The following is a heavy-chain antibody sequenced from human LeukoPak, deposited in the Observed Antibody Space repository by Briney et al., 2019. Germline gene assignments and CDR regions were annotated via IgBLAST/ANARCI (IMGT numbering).Heavy chain of an antibody. CDR2: ISSSSSYI. CDR3: ALLYSYGYAY. V-gene: IGHV3-21*04. CDR1: GFTFSSYS. J-gene: IGHJ4*02. Sequence: GGSLRLSCAASGFTFSSYSMNWVRQAPGKGLEWVSSISSSSSYIYYADSVKGRFTISRDNSKNTLYLQMNSLRAEDTAVYYCALLYSYGYAYWGQGTLVTVSS. D-gene: IGHD5-18*01.